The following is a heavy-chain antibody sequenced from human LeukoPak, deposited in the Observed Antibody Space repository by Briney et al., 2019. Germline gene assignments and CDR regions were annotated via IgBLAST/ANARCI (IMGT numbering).Heavy chain of an antibody. J-gene: IGHJ4*02. CDR1: GYTFTGYY. CDR3: AKADGYNCPAY. CDR2: IYPNSGDT. V-gene: IGHV1-2*02. Sequence: ASVKVSCKASGYTFTGYYMHWVRQAPGQGFEWMGWIYPNSGDTNYAQKFQGRVTLTRDTSISTAYMELSGLRSDDTAVYYRAKADGYNCPAYWGQGTLVTVSS. D-gene: IGHD5-24*01.